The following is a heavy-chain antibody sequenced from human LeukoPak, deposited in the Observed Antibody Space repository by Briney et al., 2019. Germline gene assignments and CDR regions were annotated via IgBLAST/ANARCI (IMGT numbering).Heavy chain of an antibody. CDR1: GFDFSSYG. CDR2: IRFDGNDK. CDR3: AKDHFGVAPTNIDY. D-gene: IGHD3-3*01. Sequence: GGSLRLSCAASGFDFSSYGMHWVRQAPGKGLQWVAYIRFDGNDKNYADSVKGRFSISRDNSKNTLYLQMNSLSGDDTAVFYCAKDHFGVAPTNIDYWGQGTLVTVSS. J-gene: IGHJ4*02. V-gene: IGHV3-30*02.